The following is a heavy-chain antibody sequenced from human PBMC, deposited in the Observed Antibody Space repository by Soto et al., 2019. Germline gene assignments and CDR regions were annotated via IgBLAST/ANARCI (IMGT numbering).Heavy chain of an antibody. CDR1: GLTFTSYA. Sequence: HPGGSLRLSCAASGLTFTSYAMSWVRKAPGKGLEWVSAISGSDGRTYYADAVKGRFTISRDTSKNTLYLQMSSLRAEDTAVYYCASPPRATVTDNIFDYWGKGTLGTVGS. V-gene: IGHV3-23*01. D-gene: IGHD4-17*01. CDR3: ASPPRATVTDNIFDY. J-gene: IGHJ4*02. CDR2: ISGSDGRT.